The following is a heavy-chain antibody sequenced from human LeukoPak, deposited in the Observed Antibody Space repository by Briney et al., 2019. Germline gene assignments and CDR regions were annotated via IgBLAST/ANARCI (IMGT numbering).Heavy chain of an antibody. Sequence: ASVKVSCKASGYTFTSCGISWVRQAPGQGLEWMGWISAYNGNTNYAQKLQGRVTMTTDTSTSTAYMELRSLRSDDTAVYYCARESDRYYYYYGMDVWGQGTTVTVSS. CDR2: ISAYNGNT. D-gene: IGHD2-15*01. CDR1: GYTFTSCG. V-gene: IGHV1-18*01. CDR3: ARESDRYYYYYGMDV. J-gene: IGHJ6*02.